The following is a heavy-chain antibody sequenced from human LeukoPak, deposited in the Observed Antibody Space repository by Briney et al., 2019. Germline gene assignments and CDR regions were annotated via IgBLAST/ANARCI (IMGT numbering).Heavy chain of an antibody. CDR1: GYRFTNNW. J-gene: IGHJ6*02. Sequence: GESLKISCKGSGYRFTNNWIGWVRQMPGKGLEWMGIIYPGDSETIYSPSFQGQVTISVDKSITTAYLQWSSLKASDSAIYFCARRSRSTEYYYALDVWGQGTTVTVSS. CDR2: IYPGDSET. V-gene: IGHV5-51*01. D-gene: IGHD2-2*01. CDR3: ARRSRSTEYYYALDV.